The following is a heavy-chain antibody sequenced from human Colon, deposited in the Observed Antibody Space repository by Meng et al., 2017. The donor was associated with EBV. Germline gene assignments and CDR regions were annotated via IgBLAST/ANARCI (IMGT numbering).Heavy chain of an antibody. J-gene: IGHJ4*02. CDR3: ARVSSGWDYFDY. CDR2: IYYSGST. Sequence: QVQRQGSGPGLVKPSQTLSLTCPVSGGSVSSGCYYWTWIRQHPGKGLEWFGHIYYSGSTFYNPSLKRRVIISIDTSKNQFSLNLRSVTAADTAVYYCARVSSGWDYFDYWGQGTLVTVSS. V-gene: IGHV4-31*03. CDR1: GGSVSSGCYY. D-gene: IGHD6-19*01.